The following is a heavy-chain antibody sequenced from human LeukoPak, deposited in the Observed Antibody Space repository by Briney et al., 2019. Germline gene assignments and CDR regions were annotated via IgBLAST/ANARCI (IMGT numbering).Heavy chain of an antibody. J-gene: IGHJ4*02. D-gene: IGHD6-13*01. Sequence: GGSLRLSCAASGFTFSSYSMNWVRQAPGKGLEWVSSISSSSSYIYYADSVKGRFTISRDNAKNSLYLQMNSLRAEDTAAYYCARVKGSSWPFDYWGQGTLVTVSS. CDR1: GFTFSSYS. CDR2: ISSSSSYI. V-gene: IGHV3-21*01. CDR3: ARVKGSSWPFDY.